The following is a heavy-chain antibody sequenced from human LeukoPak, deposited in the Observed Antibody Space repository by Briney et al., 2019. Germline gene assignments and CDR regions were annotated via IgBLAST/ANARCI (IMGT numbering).Heavy chain of an antibody. CDR1: GGFFTSLY. V-gene: IGHV4-4*07. D-gene: IGHD3-10*01. J-gene: IGHJ4*02. Sequence: SETLSLTCTVCGGFFTSLYWIWIRQPAGKGLEWIGRFFSSGNTNYNPSFKSRASISVDKSKNQFSLKLTSVTAADTAVYYCARYSGIYPHDYWGQGTLVSVSS. CDR3: ARYSGIYPHDY. CDR2: FFSSGNT.